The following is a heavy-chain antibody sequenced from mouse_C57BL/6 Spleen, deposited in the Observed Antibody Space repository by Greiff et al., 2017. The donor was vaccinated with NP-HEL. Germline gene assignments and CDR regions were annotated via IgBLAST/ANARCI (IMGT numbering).Heavy chain of an antibody. CDR2: IWGDGST. D-gene: IGHD2-4*01. V-gene: IGHV2-3*01. CDR3: AKTSPYSIYYDYDGAWFAY. CDR1: GFSLTSYG. J-gene: IGHJ3*01. Sequence: VHLVESGPGLVAPSQSLSITCTVSGFSLTSYGVSWVRQPPGKGLEWLGVIWGDGSTNYHSALISRLSISKDNSKSQVFLKLNSLQTDDTATYYCAKTSPYSIYYDYDGAWFAYWGQGTLVTVSA.